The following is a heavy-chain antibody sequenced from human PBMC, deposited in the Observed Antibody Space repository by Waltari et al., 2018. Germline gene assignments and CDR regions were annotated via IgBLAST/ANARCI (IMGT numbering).Heavy chain of an antibody. J-gene: IGHJ6*03. CDR1: GFTFSRYW. CDR3: AREPSPDSSGYFYYYMDV. V-gene: IGHV3-74*01. Sequence: EVQLVESGGGLVQPGGSLRLSCAASGFTFSRYWMPWDRQAPGKGLVWVSRINSDGSGTIYADSVKGRFTISRDNAKNTLYLQLNSLRVEDTAVYYCAREPSPDSSGYFYYYMDVWGKGTTVTVSS. D-gene: IGHD3-22*01. CDR2: INSDGSGT.